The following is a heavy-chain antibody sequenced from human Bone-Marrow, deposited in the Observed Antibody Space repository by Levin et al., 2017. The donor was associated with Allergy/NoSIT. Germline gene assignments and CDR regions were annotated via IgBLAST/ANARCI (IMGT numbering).Heavy chain of an antibody. D-gene: IGHD2-2*01. CDR2: IWYDGSNK. Sequence: GESLKISCAASGFTFSSYGMHWVRQAPGKGLEWVAVIWYDGSNKYYADSVKGRFTISRDNSKNTLYLQMNSLRAEDTAVYYCAREREIVVVPAGTYNWFDPWGQGTLVTVSS. V-gene: IGHV3-33*01. CDR1: GFTFSSYG. CDR3: AREREIVVVPAGTYNWFDP. J-gene: IGHJ5*02.